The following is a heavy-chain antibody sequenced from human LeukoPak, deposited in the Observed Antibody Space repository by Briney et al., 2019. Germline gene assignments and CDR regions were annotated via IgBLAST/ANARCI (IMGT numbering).Heavy chain of an antibody. D-gene: IGHD2-15*01. CDR2: IIPIFGTA. V-gene: IGHV1-69*06. CDR1: GGTFSSYA. CDR3: ARSRDIVVVVANYYYYYGMDV. J-gene: IGHJ6*04. Sequence: ASVKVSCKASGGTFSSYAISWVRQAPGQGLEWMAGIIPIFGTANYAQKFQGRVTITADKSTSTAYMELSSLRSEDTAVYYCARSRDIVVVVANYYYYYGMDVWGKGTTVTVSS.